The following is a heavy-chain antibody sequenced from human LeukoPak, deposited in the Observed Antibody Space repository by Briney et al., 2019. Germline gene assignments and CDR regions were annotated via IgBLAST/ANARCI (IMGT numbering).Heavy chain of an antibody. J-gene: IGHJ4*02. CDR2: IYYSGST. V-gene: IGHV4-31*03. CDR3: ARGVYGAYDY. CDR1: GGSISSGGYY. Sequence: PSETLSLTCTVSGGSISSGGYYWSWIRQHPGKGLEWIGYIYYSGSTYYNPSLKSRVTVSVDTSKNQFSLKLSSVTAADTAVYYCARGVYGAYDYWGQGTLVTVSS. D-gene: IGHD4-17*01.